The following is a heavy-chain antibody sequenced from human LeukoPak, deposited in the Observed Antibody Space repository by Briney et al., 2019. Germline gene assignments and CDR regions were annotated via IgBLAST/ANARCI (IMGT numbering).Heavy chain of an antibody. J-gene: IGHJ4*02. CDR1: GYTFTSYG. Sequence: ASVKVSCKASGYTFTSYGLSWVRQAPGQGLEWMGWISAYNGNTNYAQKLQGRVTMTTDTSTSTAYMELRSLRSDDTAVYYCAREDSYGYEGYFDYWGQGTLVTVSS. CDR3: AREDSYGYEGYFDY. CDR2: ISAYNGNT. V-gene: IGHV1-18*01. D-gene: IGHD5-18*01.